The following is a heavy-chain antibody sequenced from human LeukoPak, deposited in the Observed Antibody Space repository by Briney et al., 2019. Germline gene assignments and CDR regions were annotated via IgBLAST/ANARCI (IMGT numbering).Heavy chain of an antibody. J-gene: IGHJ4*02. CDR1: GYTFTDYY. CDR3: ATLRRSGWYIGD. Sequence: ASVKVSCKASGYTFTDYYMHWVRQAPGQGLEWMGWINPNSGGTNYAEKFQGRVTMTRDTSITTAYVELSSLRSDDTAMYYCATLRRSGWYIGDWGQGTLVTVSS. CDR2: INPNSGGT. D-gene: IGHD6-19*01. V-gene: IGHV1-2*02.